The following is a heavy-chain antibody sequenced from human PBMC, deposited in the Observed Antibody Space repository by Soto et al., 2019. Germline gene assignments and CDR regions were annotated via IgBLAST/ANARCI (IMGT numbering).Heavy chain of an antibody. D-gene: IGHD1-26*01. Sequence: SETLSLTCAVFGGSISNSNWCTWVRQPPGKGLDWIGEIFHSGSTNYNSSLMGRVTISVDKANNQFSLKLSSVTAADTAAYYCAHRPIVGAAIWGQGTLVTV. CDR2: IFHSGST. CDR3: AHRPIVGAAI. CDR1: GGSISNSNW. J-gene: IGHJ4*02. V-gene: IGHV4-4*02.